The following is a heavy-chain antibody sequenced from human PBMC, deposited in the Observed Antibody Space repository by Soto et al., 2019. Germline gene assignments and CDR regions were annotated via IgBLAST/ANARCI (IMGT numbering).Heavy chain of an antibody. Sequence: QVQLVQSGAEVKKPGASVKVSCKASGYTFTSYGISWVRQAPGQGLEWMGWISAYNGNTNYAQKLQGRVTMTTDTXTXXAYMELRSLRSDDTAVYYCARDPYYYGSGSKMAGYWGQGTLVTVSS. J-gene: IGHJ4*02. V-gene: IGHV1-18*01. CDR1: GYTFTSYG. D-gene: IGHD3-10*01. CDR3: ARDPYYYGSGSKMAGY. CDR2: ISAYNGNT.